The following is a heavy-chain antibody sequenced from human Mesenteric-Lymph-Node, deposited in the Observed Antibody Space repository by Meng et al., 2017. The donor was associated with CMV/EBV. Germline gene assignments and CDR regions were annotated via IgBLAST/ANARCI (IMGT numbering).Heavy chain of an antibody. J-gene: IGHJ4*02. CDR1: GVSFSGYY. CDR2: INHSGST. D-gene: IGHD4-23*01. CDR3: ARHQRWLKSEGGFNY. V-gene: IGHV4-34*01. Sequence: QVQLPAGGAGLLKPSETLSPTRAVYGVSFSGYYWSWIRQPPGKGLEWIGEINHSGSTNYNPSLKSRVTISVDTSKNQFSLKLSSVTAADTAVYYCARHQRWLKSEGGFNYWGQGTLVTVSS.